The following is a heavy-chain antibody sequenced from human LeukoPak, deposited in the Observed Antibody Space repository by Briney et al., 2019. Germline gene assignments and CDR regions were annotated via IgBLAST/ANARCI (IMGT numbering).Heavy chain of an antibody. D-gene: IGHD1-26*01. CDR2: FDPEDGET. Sequence: GASVKVSCKASGYTFTSYYIHWVRQAPGKGLEWMGGFDPEDGETIYAQKFQGRVTMTEDTSTDTAYMELSSLRSEDTAVYYCATISLLSGSRGAFDIWGQGTMVTVSS. CDR3: ATISLLSGSRGAFDI. J-gene: IGHJ3*02. V-gene: IGHV1-24*01. CDR1: GYTFTSYY.